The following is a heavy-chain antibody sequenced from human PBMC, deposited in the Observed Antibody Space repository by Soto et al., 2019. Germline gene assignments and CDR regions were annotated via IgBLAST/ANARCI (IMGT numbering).Heavy chain of an antibody. J-gene: IGHJ6*02. D-gene: IGHD3-10*01. V-gene: IGHV4-59*01. CDR3: ARDGRYGSGRRGMDV. CDR2: IYYSGST. CDR1: GGSISSYY. Sequence: QVQLQESGPGLVKPSETLSLTCTVSGGSISSYYWSWIRQPPGKGLEWIGYIYYSGSTNYNPSLKSRVTISVDTSKNQFSLKLSSVTAADTAVYYCARDGRYGSGRRGMDVWGQGTTVTVSS.